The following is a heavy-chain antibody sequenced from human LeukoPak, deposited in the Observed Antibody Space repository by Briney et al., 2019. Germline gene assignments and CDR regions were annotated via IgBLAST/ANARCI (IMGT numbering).Heavy chain of an antibody. CDR1: GGSISSGDYY. D-gene: IGHD2-15*01. CDR2: IYYSRST. J-gene: IGHJ6*02. Sequence: PSETLSLTCTVSGGSISSGDYYWSWIRQPPGKGLEWIGYIYYSRSTYYNPSLKSRVTISVDTSKNQFSLKLSSVTAADTAVYYCARDQGYCSGGSCYPYYYYGMDVWGQGTTVTVSS. V-gene: IGHV4-30-4*01. CDR3: ARDQGYCSGGSCYPYYYYGMDV.